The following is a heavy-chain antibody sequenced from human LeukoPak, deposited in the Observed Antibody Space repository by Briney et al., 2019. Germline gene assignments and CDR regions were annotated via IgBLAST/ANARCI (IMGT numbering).Heavy chain of an antibody. V-gene: IGHV1-18*01. CDR1: GYTFTSYG. Sequence: ASVKVSCKASGYTFTSYGISWVRQAPGQGLERMGWISAYNGNTNYAQKLQGRVTMTTDTSTSTAYMELRSLRSDDTAVYYCARALRIYYDSSGQGFGYWGQGTLVTVSS. CDR3: ARALRIYYDSSGQGFGY. D-gene: IGHD3-22*01. CDR2: ISAYNGNT. J-gene: IGHJ4*02.